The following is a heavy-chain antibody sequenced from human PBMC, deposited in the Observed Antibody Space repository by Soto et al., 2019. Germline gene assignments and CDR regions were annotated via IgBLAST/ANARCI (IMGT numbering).Heavy chain of an antibody. CDR2: ISAYNGNT. D-gene: IGHD2-2*01. CDR1: GYTFTIYG. CDR3: ERDRIDVYWCQYHDACDI. Sequence: QVQLVQSGAEVKKPGASVKVSCKASGYTFTIYGISWVRQAPGQGLEWMGWISAYNGNTNSAQKLQGRVTMTTDTSTSAAFRGLRSRRSDATAVYYCERDRIDVYWCQYHDACDIWCRGTMVTVSS. J-gene: IGHJ3*02. V-gene: IGHV1-18*01.